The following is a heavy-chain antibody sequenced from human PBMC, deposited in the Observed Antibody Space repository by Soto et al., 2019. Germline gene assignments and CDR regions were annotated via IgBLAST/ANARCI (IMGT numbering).Heavy chain of an antibody. Sequence: EVQLVETGGGLIQPGGSLRLSCAASGFTVSSNYMSWVRQAPGKGLEWVSVIYSGGSTYYADSVKGRFTISRDNSTNTLYHQMNSLRDEDAAVYYCARMSVRWYFDYWGQGRLVTVSS. CDR3: ARMSVRWYFDY. CDR2: IYSGGST. CDR1: GFTVSSNY. J-gene: IGHJ4*02. V-gene: IGHV3-53*02.